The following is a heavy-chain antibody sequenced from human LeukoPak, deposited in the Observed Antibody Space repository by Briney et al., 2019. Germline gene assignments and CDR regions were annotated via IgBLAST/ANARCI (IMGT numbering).Heavy chain of an antibody. CDR2: MNPNSGNT. CDR3: ARGDRYVWGSYRAERTPFDY. CDR1: GYTFTSYD. V-gene: IGHV1-8*01. Sequence: ASVKVSCKASGYTFTSYDINWVRQATGQGLEWMGWMNPNSGNTGYAQKFRGRVTMTRNTSISTAYMELSSLRSEDTAVYYCARGDRYVWGSYRAERTPFDYWGQGTLVTVSS. D-gene: IGHD3-16*02. J-gene: IGHJ4*02.